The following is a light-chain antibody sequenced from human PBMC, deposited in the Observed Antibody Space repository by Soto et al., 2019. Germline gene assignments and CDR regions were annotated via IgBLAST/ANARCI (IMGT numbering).Light chain of an antibody. CDR2: DAS. J-gene: IGKJ2*01. Sequence: DIQMTQSPSSLSASVGDRVTITCQASQDISNYLNWYQQKPGKAPKLLIYDASNLETGVPSRFSGSGSGTDFTFTISSLQPEAIATYYCQQYDNLPYTFGQATKLEIK. V-gene: IGKV1-33*01. CDR1: QDISNY. CDR3: QQYDNLPYT.